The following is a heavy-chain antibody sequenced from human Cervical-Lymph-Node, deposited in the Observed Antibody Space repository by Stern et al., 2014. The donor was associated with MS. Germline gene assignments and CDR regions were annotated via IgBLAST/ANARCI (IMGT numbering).Heavy chain of an antibody. D-gene: IGHD6-19*01. V-gene: IGHV4-39*01. CDR1: GGSISSSSYY. J-gene: IGHJ4*02. CDR3: ARHKGSGLRNFDY. Sequence: QVQLQESGPGLVKPSETLSLTCTVSGGSISSSSYYWGWIRQPPGKGLEWIGSIYYSGSTYYNPSLKSRVTISADTSKNQFSLKLSSVTAADTAVYYCARHKGSGLRNFDYWGQGTLVTVSS. CDR2: IYYSGST.